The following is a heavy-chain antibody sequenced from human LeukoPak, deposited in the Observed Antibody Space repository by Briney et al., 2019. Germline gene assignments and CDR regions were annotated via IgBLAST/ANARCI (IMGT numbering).Heavy chain of an antibody. V-gene: IGHV4-59*01. Sequence: SETLSLTCTVSGGSINSYYWSWIRQPPGKGLEWIGYIYYSGISNYNPSLKSRVTISVDTSKNQFSLKLSSVTAADTAVYYCARRVCVTDCYMDVWGKGTTVTVSS. CDR2: IYYSGIS. D-gene: IGHD2-21*01. J-gene: IGHJ6*03. CDR1: GGSINSYY. CDR3: ARRVCVTDCYMDV.